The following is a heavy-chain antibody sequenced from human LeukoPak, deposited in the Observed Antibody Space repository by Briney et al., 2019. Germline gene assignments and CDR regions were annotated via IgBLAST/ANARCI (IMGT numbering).Heavy chain of an antibody. Sequence: GGSLRLSCAASGFTFSSYGMHWVRQAPGKGLEWVAVISYDGSNKYYADSVKGRFTISRDNSKNTLYLQMNSLRAEDTAVYYCAKAASHITIFGVVTEYYFDYWGQGTLVTVSS. CDR1: GFTFSSYG. V-gene: IGHV3-30*18. CDR3: AKAASHITIFGVVTEYYFDY. J-gene: IGHJ4*02. CDR2: ISYDGSNK. D-gene: IGHD3-3*01.